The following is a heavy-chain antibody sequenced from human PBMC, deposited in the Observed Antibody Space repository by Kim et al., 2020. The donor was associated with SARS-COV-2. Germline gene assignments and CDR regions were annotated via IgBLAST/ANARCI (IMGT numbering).Heavy chain of an antibody. V-gene: IGHV3-23*02. Sequence: VKGRFAISRDNSKNTLYLQMNSLRAEDTAVYYCAKGRGIIYGSGTGAFDIWGRGTMVTVSS. CDR3: AKGRGIIYGSGTGAFDI. D-gene: IGHD3-10*01. J-gene: IGHJ3*02.